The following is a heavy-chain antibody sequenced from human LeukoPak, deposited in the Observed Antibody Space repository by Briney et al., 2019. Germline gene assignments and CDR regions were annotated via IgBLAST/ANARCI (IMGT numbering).Heavy chain of an antibody. CDR2: MYYSGIT. CDR3: ARGRGLGATIMDY. Sequence: SETLSLTCTVSGDSISSNSYYWGWLRQPPGKGLEWIGSMYYSGITYYNPSLKSRVAIAVDTSKNQFSLKLSSVTAADTAVYYCARGRGLGATIMDYWGQGTLVTVSS. CDR1: GDSISSNSYY. D-gene: IGHD1-26*01. V-gene: IGHV4-39*01. J-gene: IGHJ4*02.